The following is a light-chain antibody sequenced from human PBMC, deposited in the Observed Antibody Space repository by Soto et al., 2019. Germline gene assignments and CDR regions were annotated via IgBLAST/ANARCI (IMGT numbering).Light chain of an antibody. CDR3: QSYDSGLSGCV. CDR1: SSNIGTGYD. CDR2: DNN. Sequence: QAVVTQPPSVSGAPGQRVIISCTGNSSNIGTGYDVHWYQQLPGRAPKLLIYDNNNRPSGVPDRFSGSKSGTSASLAITGLQAEDEADYYCQSYDSGLSGCVFGGGTKVTVL. J-gene: IGLJ3*02. V-gene: IGLV1-40*01.